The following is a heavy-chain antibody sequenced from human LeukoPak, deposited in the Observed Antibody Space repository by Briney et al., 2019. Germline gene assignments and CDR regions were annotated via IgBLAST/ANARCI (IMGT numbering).Heavy chain of an antibody. J-gene: IGHJ3*02. CDR1: GYTFTGYY. V-gene: IGHV1-2*04. CDR2: INPNSGGT. D-gene: IGHD6-19*01. CDR3: ARSRSSGLFSGVGAFDI. Sequence: ASVKVSCKASGYTFTGYYMHWVRQAPGQGLEWMGWINPNSGGTNYAQKFQGWVTVTRDTSISTAYMELSRLRSDDTAVYYCARSRSSGLFSGVGAFDIWGQGTMVTVSS.